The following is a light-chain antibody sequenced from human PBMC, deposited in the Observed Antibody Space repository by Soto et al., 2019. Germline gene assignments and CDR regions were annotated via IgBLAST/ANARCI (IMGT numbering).Light chain of an antibody. J-gene: IGKJ2*01. CDR3: LQYESYTYT. CDR1: QGIDNY. V-gene: IGKV1-16*02. CDR2: GAS. Sequence: DIQMTQSPSSLSASVGDRVTIFCRASQGIDNYLAWFQQKPEKAPKCLIYGASSLQSGVPSKFSGSGFGTDFTLTINSLQPEDFAAYYCLQYESYTYTFGQGTKLEIK.